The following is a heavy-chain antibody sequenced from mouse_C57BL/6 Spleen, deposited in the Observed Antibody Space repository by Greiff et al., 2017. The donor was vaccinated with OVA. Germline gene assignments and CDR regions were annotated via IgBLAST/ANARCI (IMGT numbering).Heavy chain of an antibody. CDR3: ARGDGNYYFDY. J-gene: IGHJ2*01. Sequence: QVQLQQPGAELVRPGSSVKLSCKASGYTFTSYWMHWVKQRPIQGLEWIGNIDPSDSETHYNQKFKDKDTWTGDKSSSTAYMQLSSLTSEDSAVYYCARGDGNYYFDYWGQGTTLTVSS. D-gene: IGHD2-1*01. CDR2: IDPSDSET. CDR1: GYTFTSYW. V-gene: IGHV1-52*01.